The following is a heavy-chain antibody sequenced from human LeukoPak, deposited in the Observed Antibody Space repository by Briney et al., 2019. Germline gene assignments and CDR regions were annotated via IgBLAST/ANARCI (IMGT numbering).Heavy chain of an antibody. V-gene: IGHV4-34*01. CDR2: INHSGST. Sequence: SETLSLTCVVYGGSFSGYYWSWIRQPPGKGLEWIGEINHSGSTNYNPSLKSRVTISVDTSKNQFSLKLSSVTAADTAVYYCARGSGDYGSWFDPWGQGTLVTVSS. J-gene: IGHJ5*02. CDR3: ARGSGDYGSWFDP. D-gene: IGHD4-17*01. CDR1: GGSFSGYY.